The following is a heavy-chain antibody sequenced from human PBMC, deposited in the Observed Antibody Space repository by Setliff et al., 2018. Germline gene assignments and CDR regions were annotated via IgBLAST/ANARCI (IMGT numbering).Heavy chain of an antibody. J-gene: IGHJ3*01. D-gene: IGHD3-22*01. CDR1: GYTFTSYG. Sequence: ASVKVSCKASGYTFTSYGFSWVRQAPGQGLEWMGWISVYNGKTKYAQKFKGRVTMTTDTSTRTAYMEVTSLRAEDTAVYYCVRDRWKVIVNRGDDAFDLWGQGAMVTVSS. V-gene: IGHV1-18*01. CDR2: ISVYNGKT. CDR3: VRDRWKVIVNRGDDAFDL.